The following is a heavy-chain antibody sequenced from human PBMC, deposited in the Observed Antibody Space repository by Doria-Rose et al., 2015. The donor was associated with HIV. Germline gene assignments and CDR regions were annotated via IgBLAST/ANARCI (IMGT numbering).Heavy chain of an antibody. V-gene: IGHV4-34*01. CDR1: GGSFSGYC. J-gene: IGHJ6*02. CDR3: ARGLLRGGWNDVDYYYGMDV. D-gene: IGHD1-1*01. Sequence: QVQLQQWDAGLVKPSETLSLTCAVFGGSFSGYCWSWIRQPPGKGLEWIGEINHSGSTNYKTSLKSRVAISLDTSKNLFSLKLSSVTAADTAVYYCARGLLRGGWNDVDYYYGMDVWGQGTAVTVSS. CDR2: INHSGST.